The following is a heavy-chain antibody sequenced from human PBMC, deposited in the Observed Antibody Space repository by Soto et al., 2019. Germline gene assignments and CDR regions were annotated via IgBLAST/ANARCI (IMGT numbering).Heavy chain of an antibody. D-gene: IGHD3-22*01. CDR2: IYYSGST. Sequence: QVQLQESGPGLVKPSQTLSLTCTVSGGSISSGGYYWSWIRQHPGKGLEWIGYIYYSGSTYYNPSLKRRVTISVDTSKNQFSLKLSSVTAADTAVYYCARTYYYDSSGYSSSAEYFQHWGQGTLVTVSS. J-gene: IGHJ1*01. V-gene: IGHV4-31*03. CDR1: GGSISSGGYY. CDR3: ARTYYYDSSGYSSSAEYFQH.